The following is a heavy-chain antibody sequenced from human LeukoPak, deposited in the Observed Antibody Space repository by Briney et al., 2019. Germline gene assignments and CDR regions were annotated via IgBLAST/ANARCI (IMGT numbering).Heavy chain of an antibody. CDR3: ARGGYYDSSGYYYVGYFHH. CDR1: GFTFSSYE. Sequence: GGSLRLSCAASGFTFSSYEMNWVRQAPGKGLEWVSYISFSGSTIYYADSVKGRFTISRGNAKNSLYVQMNSLRAEDTAVYYCARGGYYDSSGYYYVGYFHHWGQGTLVTVSS. V-gene: IGHV3-48*03. J-gene: IGHJ1*01. D-gene: IGHD3-22*01. CDR2: ISFSGSTI.